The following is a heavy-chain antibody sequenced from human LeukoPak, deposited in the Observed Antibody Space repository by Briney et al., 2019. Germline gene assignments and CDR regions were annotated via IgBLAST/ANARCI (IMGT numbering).Heavy chain of an antibody. CDR1: GFTFSSYA. J-gene: IGHJ6*02. D-gene: IGHD2-2*02. CDR2: ISYDGSNK. V-gene: IGHV3-30*04. Sequence: PGRSLRLSCAAFGFTFSSYAMHWVRQAPGKGLEWVAVISYDGSNKYYADSVKGRFTISRDNSKNTLYLQMNSLRAEDTAVYYCARGGQYCSSTSCYRPLDYYYGMDVWGQGTTVTVSS. CDR3: ARGGQYCSSTSCYRPLDYYYGMDV.